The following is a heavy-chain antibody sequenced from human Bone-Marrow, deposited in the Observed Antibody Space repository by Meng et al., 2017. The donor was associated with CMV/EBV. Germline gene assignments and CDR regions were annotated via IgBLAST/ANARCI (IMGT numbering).Heavy chain of an antibody. J-gene: IGHJ5*01. D-gene: IGHD3-22*01. CDR3: ARRSWSAGSGYHTFFDS. Sequence: SETLSLTCAVYGESFTDSWWSWIRQSPGKGLEWIGEINHSGITKYNPSLESRVSISVDTSKNQFSLDLMSVTAADTATYYCARRSWSAGSGYHTFFDSWGRETLVTVSS. CDR1: GESFTDSW. CDR2: INHSGIT. V-gene: IGHV4-34*01.